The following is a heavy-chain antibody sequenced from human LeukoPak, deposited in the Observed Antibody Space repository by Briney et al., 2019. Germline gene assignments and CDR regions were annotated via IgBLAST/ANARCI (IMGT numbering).Heavy chain of an antibody. J-gene: IGHJ4*02. CDR1: GFTFSSYA. CDR3: ARGEYYYDSSGYYAPRY. CDR2: ISYDGSNK. D-gene: IGHD3-22*01. Sequence: GGSLRLSCAASGFTFSSYAMHWVRQAPGKGLEWVAVISYDGSNKYYADSVKGRFTISRDNSKNTLYLQMNSLRAEDTAVYYCARGEYYYDSSGYYAPRYWGQGTLVTVSS. V-gene: IGHV3-30-3*01.